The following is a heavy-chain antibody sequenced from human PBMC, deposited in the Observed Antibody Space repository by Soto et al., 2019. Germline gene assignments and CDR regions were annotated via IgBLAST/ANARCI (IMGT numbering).Heavy chain of an antibody. D-gene: IGHD2-15*01. CDR2: ISGSGGST. Sequence: GGSLRLSCAASGFTFSSYAMSWVRQAPGKGLEWVSAISGSGGSTYYADSVKGRFTISRDNSKNTLYLQMNSLRAEDTAVYYCAKVLRYCSGGSCYSPHDAFDIWGQGTMVTVSS. CDR3: AKVLRYCSGGSCYSPHDAFDI. J-gene: IGHJ3*02. CDR1: GFTFSSYA. V-gene: IGHV3-23*01.